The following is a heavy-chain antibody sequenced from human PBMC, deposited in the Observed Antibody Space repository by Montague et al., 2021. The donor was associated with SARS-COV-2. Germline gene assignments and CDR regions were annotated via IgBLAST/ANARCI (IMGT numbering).Heavy chain of an antibody. CDR3: ARTSLASASCRFDP. J-gene: IGHJ5*02. CDR2: INYSGGT. CDR1: GGSTNNFY. V-gene: IGHV4-59*01. D-gene: IGHD3-16*02. Sequence: SETRSLTCTVSGGSTNNFYWSWIRQPPGKGLEWIGYINYSGGTDYNPSLKSRVTISIDTSKNQFSLNLTSVTAADTGVYYCARTSLASASCRFDPWGQGTLVTVSS.